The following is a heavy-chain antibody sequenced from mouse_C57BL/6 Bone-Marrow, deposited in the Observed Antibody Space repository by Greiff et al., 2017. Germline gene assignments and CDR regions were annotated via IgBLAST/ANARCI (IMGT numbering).Heavy chain of an antibody. J-gene: IGHJ3*01. CDR2: INPYNGGT. Sequence: VQLQQSGPVLVKPGASVKMSCKASGYTFTDYYMNWVKQSHGQSLEWIGGINPYNGGTSYNQKFKGKATLTVDKSSSTAYMELNSLTSEDSAVYDCASRGSTTVVATRTWFAYWSQGTLVTVSA. V-gene: IGHV1-19*01. CDR3: ASRGSTTVVATRTWFAY. D-gene: IGHD1-1*01. CDR1: GYTFTDYY.